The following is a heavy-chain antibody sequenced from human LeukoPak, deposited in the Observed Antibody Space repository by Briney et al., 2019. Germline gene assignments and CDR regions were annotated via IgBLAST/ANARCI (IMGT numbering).Heavy chain of an antibody. CDR3: ARDQSLGYCSGGSCDAFDI. J-gene: IGHJ3*02. CDR1: GYTFTSYG. CDR2: ISAYNGNT. V-gene: IGHV1-18*01. D-gene: IGHD2-15*01. Sequence: ASVKVSCKASGYTFTSYGISWVRQAPGQGLEWMGWISAYNGNTNYAQKLQGRVTMTTDPSTSTAYMELRSLRSDDTAVYYCARDQSLGYCSGGSCDAFDIWGQGTKVTVSS.